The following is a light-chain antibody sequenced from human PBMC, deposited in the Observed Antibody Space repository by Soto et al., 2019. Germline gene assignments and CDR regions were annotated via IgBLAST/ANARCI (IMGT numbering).Light chain of an antibody. Sequence: YELTQPPSVSVAPGQTASITCSGDKLGDKYACWYQQKPGQSPVLVIYQDNKRTSGIHERFSGSNSGTTDTLTISGTQAMDEADDYCQAWDSSTAVFGGGTKLTV. J-gene: IGLJ2*01. CDR2: QDN. CDR3: QAWDSSTAV. CDR1: KLGDKY. V-gene: IGLV3-1*01.